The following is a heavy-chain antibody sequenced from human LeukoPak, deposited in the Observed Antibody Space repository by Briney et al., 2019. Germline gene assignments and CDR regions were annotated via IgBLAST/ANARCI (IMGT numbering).Heavy chain of an antibody. V-gene: IGHV1-69*13. Sequence: ASVKVSCKASGGTFSSYAISWVRQAPGQGLEWMGGIIPIFGTANYAQKFQGRVTITADESTSTAYMELSSLRSEDRAVYFCAREGFCSGSICYSFDYWGQGTLVTVSS. J-gene: IGHJ4*02. CDR2: IIPIFGTA. CDR1: GGTFSSYA. CDR3: AREGFCSGSICYSFDY. D-gene: IGHD2-15*01.